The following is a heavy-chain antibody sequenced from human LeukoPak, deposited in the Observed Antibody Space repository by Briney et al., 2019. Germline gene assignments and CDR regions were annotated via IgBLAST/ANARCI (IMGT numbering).Heavy chain of an antibody. V-gene: IGHV3-23*01. CDR2: ISGSGGST. CDR1: GFTFSSYA. D-gene: IGHD3-10*01. J-gene: IGHJ5*02. CDR3: AKDAMLRGAKVLNWFDP. Sequence: GGSLRLSCAASGFTFSSYAMSWVRQAPGKGLEWVSAISGSGGSTYYADSVKGRFTISRDNSKNTLYLQMNSLRAEDTAVYYCAKDAMLRGAKVLNWFDPWGQGTLVTVSS.